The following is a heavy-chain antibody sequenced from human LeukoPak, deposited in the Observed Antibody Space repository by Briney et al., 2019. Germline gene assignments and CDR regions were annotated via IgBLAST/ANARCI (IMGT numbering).Heavy chain of an antibody. CDR1: GGSISSYY. J-gene: IGHJ4*02. D-gene: IGHD4-17*01. CDR2: IYYSGST. CDR3: ASLTTVTQGYFDS. Sequence: PSETLSLTCSVSGGSISSYYWSWIRQPPGKGLEWFGYIYYSGSTNYNPSLKSRLTISVDTSKNQFSLKLSSVTATDTAVYYCASLTTVTQGYFDSWGQGTLVTVSS. V-gene: IGHV4-59*08.